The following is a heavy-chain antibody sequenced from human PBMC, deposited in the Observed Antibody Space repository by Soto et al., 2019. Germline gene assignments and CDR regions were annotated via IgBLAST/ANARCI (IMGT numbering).Heavy chain of an antibody. D-gene: IGHD5-18*01. CDR3: ARDQIQLWSDYYYYYGMDV. CDR2: IYYSGST. J-gene: IGHJ6*02. CDR1: GGSISSGGYY. V-gene: IGHV4-31*03. Sequence: QVQLQESGPGLVKPSQTLSLTCTVSGGSISSGGYYWSWIRQHPGKGLEWIGYIYYSGSTYYNPSLTSRVTISVDTSKNQFSLKLSSVTAADTAVYYCARDQIQLWSDYYYYYGMDVWGQGTTVTVSS.